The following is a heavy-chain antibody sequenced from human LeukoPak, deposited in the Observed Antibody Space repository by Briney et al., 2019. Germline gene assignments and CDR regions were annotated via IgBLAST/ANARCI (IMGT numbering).Heavy chain of an antibody. Sequence: GGSLRLSCAASGFTFSSYSMNWIRQAPGKGLKWVAVISYDGSNKYYADSVKGRFTISRDNSKNTLYLQMNSLRAEDTAVYYCARDQSYDFWSGYYNGGTPTFDYWGQGTLVTVSS. J-gene: IGHJ4*02. V-gene: IGHV3-30*03. CDR1: GFTFSSYS. CDR2: ISYDGSNK. CDR3: ARDQSYDFWSGYYNGGTPTFDY. D-gene: IGHD3-3*01.